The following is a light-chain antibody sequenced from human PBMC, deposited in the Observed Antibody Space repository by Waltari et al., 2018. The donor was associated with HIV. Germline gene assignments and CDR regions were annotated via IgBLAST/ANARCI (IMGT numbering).Light chain of an antibody. Sequence: QSALTQPASVSVSPGQSITLSCPGTSSDVGGYSYVSWYQHPPGKAPKLMIFDVSNRPSGVSDRFAGSKSGNTASLTISGLQVEDESDYYCSSYTSTTTLEVFGGWTKLTVL. CDR2: DVS. CDR1: SSDVGGYSY. V-gene: IGLV2-14*03. CDR3: SSYTSTTTLEV. J-gene: IGLJ2*01.